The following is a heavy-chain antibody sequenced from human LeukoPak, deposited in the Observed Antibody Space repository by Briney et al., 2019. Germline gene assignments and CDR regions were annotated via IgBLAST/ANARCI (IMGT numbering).Heavy chain of an antibody. D-gene: IGHD5-12*01. Sequence: SETLSLTCTVSGGSISSYYWNWIRQPPGKGLEWIGCIYYSGSTNCNPSLKSRVTISIDTSKNQFSLKLSSVTAADTAVYYCARTLSGYSNGDYWGQGTLVTVSS. CDR1: GGSISSYY. V-gene: IGHV4-59*01. CDR2: IYYSGST. CDR3: ARTLSGYSNGDY. J-gene: IGHJ4*02.